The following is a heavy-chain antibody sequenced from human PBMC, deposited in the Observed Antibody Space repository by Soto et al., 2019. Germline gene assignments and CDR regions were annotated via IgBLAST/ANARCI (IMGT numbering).Heavy chain of an antibody. V-gene: IGHV3-30-3*01. CDR3: ARDYCTNGVCYASGPHGMDV. J-gene: IGHJ6*02. CDR1: GFTFSSYA. D-gene: IGHD2-8*01. Sequence: QVQLVESGGGVVQPGRSLRLSCAASGFTFSSYAMHWVRQAPGKGLEWVAVISYDGSNKYYADSVKGRFTISRDNSNNTLYLQMNSLRAEDTAVYYCARDYCTNGVCYASGPHGMDVWGQGTTVTVSS. CDR2: ISYDGSNK.